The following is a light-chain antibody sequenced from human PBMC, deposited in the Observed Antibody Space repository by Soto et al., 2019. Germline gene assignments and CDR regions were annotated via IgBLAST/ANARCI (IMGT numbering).Light chain of an antibody. V-gene: IGLV1-40*01. CDR1: SSNIGAGYD. CDR2: GNS. J-gene: IGLJ2*01. CDR3: QSYDSSLSVYVV. Sequence: QSVLTQPPSVSGAPGQRDTISCTGSSSNIGAGYDVHWYQQLPGTAPKLLIYGNSNRPSGVPDRCSGSKSGTSASLAITGLQAEDEADYYCQSYDSSLSVYVVFGGGTKVTVL.